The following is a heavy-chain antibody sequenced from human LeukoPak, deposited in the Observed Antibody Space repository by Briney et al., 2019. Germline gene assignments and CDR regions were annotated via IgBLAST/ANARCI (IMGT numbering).Heavy chain of an antibody. J-gene: IGHJ6*03. CDR3: ARETYDFWSGYYHGYYYMDV. D-gene: IGHD3-3*01. V-gene: IGHV4-4*02. CDR2: IYYSGST. Sequence: PSGTLSLTCAVSGGSISSSNWWSWVRQPPGKGLEWIGYIYYSGSTNYNPSLKSRVTISVDTSKNQFSLKLSSVTAADTAVYYCARETYDFWSGYYHGYYYMDVWGKGTTVTVSS. CDR1: GGSISSSNW.